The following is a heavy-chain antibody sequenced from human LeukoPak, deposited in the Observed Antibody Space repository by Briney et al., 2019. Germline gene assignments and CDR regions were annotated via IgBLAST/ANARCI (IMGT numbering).Heavy chain of an antibody. CDR1: GGSISSSSYY. CDR3: ARAMGATAAP. Sequence: PSETLSLTCTVSGGSISSSSYYWGWIRQPPGKGLEWIGSIYYSGSTYYNPSLKSRVTISVDTSKNQFSLKLSSVTAADTAVYYCARAMGATAAPWGQGTLVTVPS. V-gene: IGHV4-39*01. J-gene: IGHJ5*02. D-gene: IGHD1-26*01. CDR2: IYYSGST.